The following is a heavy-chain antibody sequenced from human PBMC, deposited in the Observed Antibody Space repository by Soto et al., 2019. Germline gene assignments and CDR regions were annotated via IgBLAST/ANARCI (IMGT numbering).Heavy chain of an antibody. V-gene: IGHV3-23*01. CDR3: ARVKYSSGWAFDY. CDR2: ISVSGGDT. CDR1: GFTSSNYA. J-gene: IGHJ4*02. Sequence: EVQLLESGGGLVQPGGSLRLSCAASGFTSSNYAMSWVRQAQGKGLEWVSGISVSGGDTYYADSVKGRFTVSRANSKNTLYLRMNSLRAEDTAVYYCARVKYSSGWAFDYWGQGTLVTVSS. D-gene: IGHD6-19*01.